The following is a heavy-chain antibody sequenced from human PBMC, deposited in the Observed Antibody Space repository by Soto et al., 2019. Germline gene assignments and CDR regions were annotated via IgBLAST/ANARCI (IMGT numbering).Heavy chain of an antibody. J-gene: IGHJ6*02. CDR1: GGSFSGYY. V-gene: IGHV4-34*01. CDR3: ARDRRYGMDV. CDR2: INHSGST. Sequence: SETLSLTCAVYGGSFSGYYWSWIRQPPGKGLEWIGEINHSGSTNYNPSLKSRVTISVDTSKNQFSLKLSSVTAADTAVYYCARDRRYGMDVWGQGNTVTLSS.